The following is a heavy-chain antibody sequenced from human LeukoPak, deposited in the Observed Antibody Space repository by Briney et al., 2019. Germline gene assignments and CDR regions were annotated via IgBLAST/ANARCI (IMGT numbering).Heavy chain of an antibody. Sequence: PGGSLRLSCAASGFTFSDYAMHWVRQAPGKGLEWVAVITYDGSDKYYADSMKGRFTISRDNAKNSLYLQMNSLRAEDTAVYYCARVSTAVSLAIDSWGQGTLVTVST. CDR3: ARVSTAVSLAIDS. V-gene: IGHV3-30-3*01. J-gene: IGHJ4*02. CDR1: GFTFSDYA. CDR2: ITYDGSDK. D-gene: IGHD6-13*01.